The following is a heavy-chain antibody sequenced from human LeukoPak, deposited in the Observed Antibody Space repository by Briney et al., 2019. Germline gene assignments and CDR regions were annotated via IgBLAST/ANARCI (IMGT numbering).Heavy chain of an antibody. CDR2: IIPIFGTA. CDR1: GGTFSSYA. D-gene: IGHD6-19*01. V-gene: IGHV1-69*13. J-gene: IGHJ4*02. CDR3: ARVGYSSGWYGGGVDY. Sequence: ASVKVSCKASGGTFSSYAISWVRQAPGQGLEWMGGIIPIFGTANYAQKFQGRVTITADESTSTAYMELSSLRSEDTAVYYCARVGYSSGWYGGGVDYWGQGTLVTVSS.